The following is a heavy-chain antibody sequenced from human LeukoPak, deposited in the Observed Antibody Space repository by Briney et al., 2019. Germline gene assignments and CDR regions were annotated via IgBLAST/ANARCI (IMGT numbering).Heavy chain of an antibody. D-gene: IGHD3-3*01. Sequence: GGSLRLSCAASGFTFSSYSMNWVRQAPGKGLEWVAVIWYDGSNKYYADSVKGRFTISRDNSKNTLYLQMNSLRAEDTAVYYCAREYYDFWSGYYTGSHFDYWGQGTLVTVSS. CDR2: IWYDGSNK. V-gene: IGHV3-33*08. J-gene: IGHJ4*02. CDR3: AREYYDFWSGYYTGSHFDY. CDR1: GFTFSSYS.